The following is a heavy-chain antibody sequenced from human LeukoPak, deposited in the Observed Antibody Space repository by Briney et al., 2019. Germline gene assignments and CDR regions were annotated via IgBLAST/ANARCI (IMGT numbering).Heavy chain of an antibody. V-gene: IGHV1-2*02. J-gene: IGHJ4*02. D-gene: IGHD5-18*01. CDR1: GYTFTGYY. CDR2: INPNSGGT. CDR3: AREALGGYSYGLDY. Sequence: ASVKVSCKASGYTFTGYYMHWVRQAPGQGLEWMGWINPNSGGTNYAQKFQGRVTMTRDTSISTAYMELSRLRSDDTVVYYCAREALGGYSYGLDYWGQGTLVTVSS.